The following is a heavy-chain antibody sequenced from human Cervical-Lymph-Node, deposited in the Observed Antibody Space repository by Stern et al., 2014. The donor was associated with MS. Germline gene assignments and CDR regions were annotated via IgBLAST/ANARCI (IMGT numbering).Heavy chain of an antibody. Sequence: VQLVESGGNLVKPAGSLRLSCAASEFTFSDYYMLWIRQAPGKGLEWVSFISGGCSDIYHADSVNVRFTISRDNTKSSLYLQMNDLRAEDTAVYYCARFRRRHYFDYWGQGTLVTVSS. V-gene: IGHV3-11*01. CDR2: ISGGCSDI. CDR3: ARFRRRHYFDY. J-gene: IGHJ4*02. CDR1: EFTFSDYY.